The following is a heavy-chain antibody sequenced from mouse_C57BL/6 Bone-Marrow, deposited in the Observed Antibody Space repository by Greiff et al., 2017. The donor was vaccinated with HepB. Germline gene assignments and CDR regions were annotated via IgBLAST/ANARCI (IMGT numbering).Heavy chain of an antibody. CDR2: IDPANGNT. J-gene: IGHJ2*01. CDR3: VSYGNYGDY. V-gene: IGHV14-3*01. Sequence: VHVKQSVAELVRPGASVKLSCTASGFIIKNTYMHWVKQRPEQGLEWIGRIDPANGNTKYAPKFQGKATITADTSSNTAYLQLSSLTSEDTAIYYCVSYGNYGDYWGQGTTLTVSS. D-gene: IGHD2-1*01. CDR1: GFIIKNTY.